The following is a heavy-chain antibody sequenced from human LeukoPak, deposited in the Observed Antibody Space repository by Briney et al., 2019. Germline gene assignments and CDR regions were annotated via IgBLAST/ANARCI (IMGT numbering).Heavy chain of an antibody. V-gene: IGHV3-7*04. CDR1: GFTFSIYS. D-gene: IGHD3-10*01. Sequence: GGSLRLSCTASGFTFSIYSMNWVRQAPGKGLEWVANIDQDGSEMYSVDSVKGRFSISRDNAKKALYLQMNSLRAEDTAVYYCARAYYYGSGDYYSWAYFDFWGLGTLVTVSS. CDR2: IDQDGSEM. J-gene: IGHJ4*02. CDR3: ARAYYYGSGDYYSWAYFDF.